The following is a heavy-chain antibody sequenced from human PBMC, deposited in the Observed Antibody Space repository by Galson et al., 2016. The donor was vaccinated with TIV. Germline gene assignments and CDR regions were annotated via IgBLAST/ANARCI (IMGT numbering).Heavy chain of an antibody. CDR1: GYSFSSYW. CDR2: IYAGDSDT. V-gene: IGHV5-51*01. Sequence: QSGAEVTKPGESLKISCQGSGYSFSSYWIAWVRQMPGEGLEWMGVIYAGDSDTRYGPSFQGQVTISADKSISTAYLQWSSLRASDTAMYYCTRAGGAADYWGQGTLVTVSS. CDR3: TRAGGAADY. J-gene: IGHJ4*02. D-gene: IGHD3-10*01.